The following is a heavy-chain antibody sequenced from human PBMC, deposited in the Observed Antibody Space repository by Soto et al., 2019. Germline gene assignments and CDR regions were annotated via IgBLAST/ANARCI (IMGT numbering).Heavy chain of an antibody. D-gene: IGHD2-15*01. CDR1: GDSVSSLCAA. CDR2: TYYRSKWYN. V-gene: IGHV6-1*01. J-gene: IGHJ4*02. Sequence: SQTLSLTCAISGDSVSSLCAAWNWIRQSPSRGLEWLGRTYYRSKWYNDYAVSVKSRIIINPDTSKNQFSLQLNSVTPEDTAVYYCARDDHCSGGSCYNLADYWGQGTLVTVSS. CDR3: ARDDHCSGGSCYNLADY.